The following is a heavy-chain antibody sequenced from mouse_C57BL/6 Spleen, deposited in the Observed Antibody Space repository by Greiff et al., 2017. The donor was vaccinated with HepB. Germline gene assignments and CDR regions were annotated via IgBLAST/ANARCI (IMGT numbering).Heavy chain of an antibody. CDR2: ISYSGST. J-gene: IGHJ3*01. CDR3: ARGRVTTGSFAY. D-gene: IGHD2-2*01. CDR1: GYSITSGYD. Sequence: EVKLMESGPGMVKPSQSLSLTCTVTGYSITSGYDWHWIRHFPGNKLEWMGYISYSGSTNYNPSLKSRISITHDTSKNHFFLKLNSVTTEDTATYYCARGRVTTGSFAYWGQGTLVTVSA. V-gene: IGHV3-1*01.